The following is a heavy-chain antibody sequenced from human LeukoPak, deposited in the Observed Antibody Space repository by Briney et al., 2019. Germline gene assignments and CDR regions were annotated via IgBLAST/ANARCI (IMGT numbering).Heavy chain of an antibody. J-gene: IGHJ4*02. CDR3: ATYGSGSHKSQLFDY. CDR2: ISYDGSNK. CDR1: GSTFSSYA. Sequence: PGRSLRLSCAASGSTFSSYAMHWVRQAPGKGLEWVAVISYDGSNKYYADSVKGRFTITRDNSKNTLYLQMNSLRAEDTAVYYCATYGSGSHKSQLFDYWGQGTLVTVSS. D-gene: IGHD3-10*01. V-gene: IGHV3-30*04.